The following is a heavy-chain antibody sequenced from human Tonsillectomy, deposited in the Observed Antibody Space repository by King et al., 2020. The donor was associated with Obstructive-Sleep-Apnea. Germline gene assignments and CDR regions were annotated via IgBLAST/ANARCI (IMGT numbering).Heavy chain of an antibody. CDR2: IYYSGST. CDR3: ARVDFCGGSGYPWY. J-gene: IGHJ4*02. V-gene: IGHV4-59*02. Sequence: QLQESGPGLVKPSEILSLTCTVSGGAVSTYYWSWIRQPPGKGLEWIGYIYYSGSTNYNRSLKSRVTISLDTPNNQVSLKLSSVTAADTAVYYCARVDFCGGSGYPWYWGQGTLVTVSS. D-gene: IGHD2-21*01. CDR1: GGAVSTYY.